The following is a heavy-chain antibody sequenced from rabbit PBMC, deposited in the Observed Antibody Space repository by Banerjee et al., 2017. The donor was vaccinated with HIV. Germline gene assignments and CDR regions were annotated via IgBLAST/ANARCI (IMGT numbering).Heavy chain of an antibody. V-gene: IGHV1S45*01. CDR3: ARSSFTYYSVFTL. D-gene: IGHD1-1*01. J-gene: IGHJ4*01. CDR1: GFDFSSYYY. CDR2: IDTGRNGRI. Sequence: QEQLVESGGGLVQPGGSLKLSCKASGFDFSSYYYMCWVRQAPGKGLEWIACIDTGRNGRIDYASWAKGRFTISKSSSTTVTLQMTSLTAADTATYFCARSSFTYYSVFTLWGQGTLVTVS.